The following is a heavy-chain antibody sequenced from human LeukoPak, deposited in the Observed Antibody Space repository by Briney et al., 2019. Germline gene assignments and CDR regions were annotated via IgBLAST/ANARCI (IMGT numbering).Heavy chain of an antibody. CDR1: GFTVSSNY. CDR2: IYSGGST. CDR3: ALLTGYYFSDY. Sequence: GGSLRLSCAASGFTVSSNYMSWVRQAPGKGLEWVSVIYSGGSTYYADSVKGRFTISRDNSKNTLYLQMNSLRAEDTAVYCCALLTGYYFSDYWGQGTLVTVSS. J-gene: IGHJ4*02. D-gene: IGHD3-9*01. V-gene: IGHV3-66*01.